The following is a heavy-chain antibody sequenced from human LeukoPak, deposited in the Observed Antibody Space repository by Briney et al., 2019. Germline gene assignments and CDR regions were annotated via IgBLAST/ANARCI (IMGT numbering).Heavy chain of an antibody. V-gene: IGHV4-34*01. J-gene: IGHJ6*03. CDR2: INHSGST. Sequence: ASETLSLTCAVYGGSFSGYYWSWIRQPPGKGLEWIGEINHSGSTNYNPSLKSRVTISVDTSKNQFSLKLSSVTAADTAVYYCARHAARYGISAAKRYYYYMDVWGKGTTVTVSS. CDR3: ARHAARYGISAAKRYYYYMDV. CDR1: GGSFSGYY. D-gene: IGHD6-13*01.